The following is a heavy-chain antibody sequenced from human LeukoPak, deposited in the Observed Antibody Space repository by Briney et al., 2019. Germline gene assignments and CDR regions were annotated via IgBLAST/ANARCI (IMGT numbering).Heavy chain of an antibody. D-gene: IGHD3-10*01. CDR1: GGTFSSFA. Sequence: SVKVSCKASGGTFSSFAISWVRQAPGQGLEWMGGIIRVFGTANYAQKFQGRLTITMDESTSTAYMELSSLRSEDTAVYYCAREERFPHAWLDPWGQGALVTVSS. CDR2: IIRVFGTA. J-gene: IGHJ5*02. V-gene: IGHV1-69*05. CDR3: AREERFPHAWLDP.